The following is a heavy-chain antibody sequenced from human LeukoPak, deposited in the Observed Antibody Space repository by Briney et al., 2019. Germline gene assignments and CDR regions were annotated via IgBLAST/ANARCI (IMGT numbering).Heavy chain of an antibody. D-gene: IGHD5-24*01. J-gene: IGHJ4*02. Sequence: KPGGSLRLSCAASGFTFSDYYMSWIRQAPGKGLEWVSYISTSGGTIYYADSVKGRFTISRDNAKNSLYLQMSSLRAEDTAVYYCARDWVEDGYNYYHYFDCWGQGALVTVSS. CDR2: ISTSGGTI. V-gene: IGHV3-11*01. CDR3: ARDWVEDGYNYYHYFDC. CDR1: GFTFSDYY.